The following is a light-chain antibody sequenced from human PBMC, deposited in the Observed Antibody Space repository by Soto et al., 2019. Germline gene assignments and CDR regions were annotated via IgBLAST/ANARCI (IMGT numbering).Light chain of an antibody. J-gene: IGKJ3*01. CDR2: DTS. CDR1: QSVSSGY. CDR3: QQYGSSPPVT. Sequence: EIGLTQSPGTLSLSPGERATLSCRARQSVSSGYLAWCQQKPGQPPRVLIYDTSSRATGIPDRFSGSGSGTDFTLTISSLDPEDYAVYYCQQYGSSPPVTFGPGTKVDIK. V-gene: IGKV3-20*01.